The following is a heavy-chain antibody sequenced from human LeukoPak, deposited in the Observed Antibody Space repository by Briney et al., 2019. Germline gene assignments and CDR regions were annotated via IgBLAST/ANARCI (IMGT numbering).Heavy chain of an antibody. D-gene: IGHD6-19*01. CDR2: ISTSGGST. J-gene: IGHJ6*02. CDR1: GFTFTTYA. V-gene: IGHV3-23*01. Sequence: AGGSLRLSCAASGFTFTTYAMSWVRQAPGKGLEWVSAISTSGGSTYYADSVKGRFTISRDNSKNTLYLQMNSLRAEDTAVYYCARVQYYYYYYGMDVWGQGTTVTVSS. CDR3: ARVQYYYYYYGMDV.